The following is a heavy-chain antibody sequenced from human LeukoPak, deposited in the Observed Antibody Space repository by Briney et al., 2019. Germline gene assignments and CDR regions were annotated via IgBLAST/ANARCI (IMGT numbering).Heavy chain of an antibody. D-gene: IGHD2-15*01. CDR3: ARVECSGGSCYSFDY. CDR1: GGSISSGGYY. J-gene: IGHJ4*02. Sequence: SETLSLTCTVSGGSISSGGYYWSWIRQHPGKGLEWIGYIYNSGSTYYNPSLQSRVTISLDTSKNQFSLKLSSVTAADTGVYYCARVECSGGSCYSFDYWGQGTLVTVS. CDR2: IYNSGST. V-gene: IGHV4-31*03.